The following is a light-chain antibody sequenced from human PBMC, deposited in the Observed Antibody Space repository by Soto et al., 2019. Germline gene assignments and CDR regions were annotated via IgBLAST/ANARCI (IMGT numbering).Light chain of an antibody. J-gene: IGKJ4*01. CDR1: QSVSSSY. Sequence: EIVLTQSPGTLSLSPAERATLSCRAIQSVSSSYLAWYQQKPGQAPRLLIYGAASRATGIPDRFSGSGSGPDFTLTISRLEPEDFAVYYCQQYGSSPLTFGGGTKVDIK. CDR2: GAA. CDR3: QQYGSSPLT. V-gene: IGKV3-20*01.